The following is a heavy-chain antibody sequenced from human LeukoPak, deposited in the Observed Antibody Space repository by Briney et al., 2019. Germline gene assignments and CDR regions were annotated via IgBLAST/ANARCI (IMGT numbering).Heavy chain of an antibody. V-gene: IGHV4-34*01. Sequence: PSETLSLTCAVYGGSFSGYYWSWIRQPPGKGLGWIGEINHSGSTNYNPSLKSRVTISVDTSKNQFSLKLSSVTAADTAVYYCARVVDSSGWHYYYYGMDVWGQGTTVTVSS. D-gene: IGHD6-19*01. CDR2: INHSGST. CDR3: ARVVDSSGWHYYYYGMDV. J-gene: IGHJ6*02. CDR1: GGSFSGYY.